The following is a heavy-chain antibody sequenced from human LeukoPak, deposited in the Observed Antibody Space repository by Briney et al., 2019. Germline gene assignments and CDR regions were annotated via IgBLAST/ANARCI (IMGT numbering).Heavy chain of an antibody. CDR2: ISSSGST. CDR3: ASGGYCGTTTCYPNWFDP. CDR1: GGSITSYY. J-gene: IGHJ5*02. D-gene: IGHD2-2*01. V-gene: IGHV4-59*01. Sequence: ETLSLTCSVSGGSITSYYWSWIRQPPGKGLEWIGYISSSGSTNYNPSLKSRVSMSVDTSKNQFSLRLTSVTAADTAVYYCASGGYCGTTTCYPNWFDPWGQGTLVTVSS.